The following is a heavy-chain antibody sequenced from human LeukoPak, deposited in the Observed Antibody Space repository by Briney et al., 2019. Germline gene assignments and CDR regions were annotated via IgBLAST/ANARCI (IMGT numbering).Heavy chain of an antibody. V-gene: IGHV3-53*01. Sequence: GGSLRLSCAASGFTFSSSAMSWVRQAPGKGLEWVSVIYSGGSTYYPDSVKGRFTISRDNSKNTLYLQMNSLRAEDTAVYYCASRVAATLSYYYYGMDVWGQGTTVTVSS. CDR1: GFTFSSSA. CDR3: ASRVAATLSYYYYGMDV. J-gene: IGHJ6*02. D-gene: IGHD2-15*01. CDR2: IYSGGST.